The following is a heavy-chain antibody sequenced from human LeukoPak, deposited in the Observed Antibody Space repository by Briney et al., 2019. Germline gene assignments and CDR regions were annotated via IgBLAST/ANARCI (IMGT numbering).Heavy chain of an antibody. Sequence: PSETLSLTCAVSGGSISSGGYSWSWIRQPPGKGLEWIGYIYHSGSTYYNPSPKSRVTISVDRSKNQFSLKLSSVTAADTAVYYCARGCSSTSCYSRWFDPWGQGTLVTVSS. J-gene: IGHJ5*02. D-gene: IGHD2-2*01. CDR1: GGSISSGGYS. V-gene: IGHV4-30-2*01. CDR3: ARGCSSTSCYSRWFDP. CDR2: IYHSGST.